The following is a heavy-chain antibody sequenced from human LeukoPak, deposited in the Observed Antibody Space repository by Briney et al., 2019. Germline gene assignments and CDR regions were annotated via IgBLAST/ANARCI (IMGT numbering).Heavy chain of an antibody. D-gene: IGHD3-22*01. Sequence: GASVTVSCKASGYTFTSYGISWVRQAPGQGLEWMGWISAYNGNTNYAQKLQGRVTMTTDTSTSTAYMELRSLRSDDTAVYYCARVRSGYYYEYFQHWGQGTLVTVSS. CDR3: ARVRSGYYYEYFQH. CDR1: GYTFTSYG. J-gene: IGHJ1*01. V-gene: IGHV1-18*01. CDR2: ISAYNGNT.